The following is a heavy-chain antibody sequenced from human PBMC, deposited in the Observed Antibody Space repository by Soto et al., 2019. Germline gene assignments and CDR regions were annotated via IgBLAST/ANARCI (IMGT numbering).Heavy chain of an antibody. V-gene: IGHV1-69*12. J-gene: IGHJ6*02. Sequence: QFRLVQSGAAVKKPGSSVRVSCKASGGTFSRYALGWVRQAPGQGLEWMGGMVPIYGTTHYAQKFQGRLTFTADVSTSTAYMELSSLRSGDTAVYYCARGDTAMVTCSLYGLDVWGQGTTVTVSS. CDR1: GGTFSRYA. CDR3: ARGDTAMVTCSLYGLDV. CDR2: MVPIYGTT. D-gene: IGHD5-18*01.